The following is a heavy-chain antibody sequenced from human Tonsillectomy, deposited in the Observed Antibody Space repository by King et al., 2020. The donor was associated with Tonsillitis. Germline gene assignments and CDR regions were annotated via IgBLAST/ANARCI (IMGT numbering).Heavy chain of an antibody. CDR1: GFTFIIYA. CDR2: IRDSCGST. Sequence: VQLVESGGGLVQPGGSLRLSCAASGFTFIIYAMSWVRQAPGKGLEWVSTIRDSCGSTYYAESVKGRFTISRDNPKNTLSLQMNSLRAEDTAVYYCANLYYYDSSGNAFDIWGQGTMVTVSS. CDR3: ANLYYYDSSGNAFDI. J-gene: IGHJ3*02. D-gene: IGHD3-22*01. V-gene: IGHV3-23*04.